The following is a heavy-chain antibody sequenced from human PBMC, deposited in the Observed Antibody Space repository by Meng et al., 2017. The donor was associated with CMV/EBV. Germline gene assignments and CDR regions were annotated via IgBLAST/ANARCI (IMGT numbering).Heavy chain of an antibody. CDR1: GGSISSYY. CDR3: ARYNWNFDYYYGMDV. D-gene: IGHD1-7*01. V-gene: IGHV4-59*01. J-gene: IGHJ6*02. CDR2: IYYSGST. Sequence: GSLRLSCTVSGGSISSYYWSWIRQPPGKGLEWIGYIYYSGSTYYNPSLKSRVTISVDTSKNQFSLKLSSVTAADTAVYYCARYNWNFDYYYGMDVWGQGTTVTVSS.